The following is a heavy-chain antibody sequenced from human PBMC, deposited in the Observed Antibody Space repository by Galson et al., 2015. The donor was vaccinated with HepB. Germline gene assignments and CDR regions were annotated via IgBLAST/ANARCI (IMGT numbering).Heavy chain of an antibody. V-gene: IGHV3-23*01. Sequence: SLRLSCAASGFTVSSNYMSWVRQAPGKGLEWVSAISGSGGSTYYADSVKGRFTISRDNSKNTLYLQMNSLRAEDTAVYYCAKDAARYSSSSTYYYYMDVWGKGTTVTVSS. J-gene: IGHJ6*03. D-gene: IGHD6-6*01. CDR2: ISGSGGST. CDR1: GFTVSSNY. CDR3: AKDAARYSSSSTYYYYMDV.